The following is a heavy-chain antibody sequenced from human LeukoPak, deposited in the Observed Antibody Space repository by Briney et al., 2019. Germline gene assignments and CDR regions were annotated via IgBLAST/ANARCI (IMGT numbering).Heavy chain of an antibody. CDR3: ARGRGSDSGYDFTLDY. J-gene: IGHJ4*02. D-gene: IGHD5-12*01. CDR2: ISDSGDST. CDR1: GISFSGYA. V-gene: IGHV3-23*01. Sequence: GGSLRLSCAASGISFSGYAMTWVRQAPGKGLEWVSGISDSGDSTYYADSVKGRFTISRDNSKNVLYLQMNSLRAEDTAVYYCARGRGSDSGYDFTLDYWGQGTLVTVSS.